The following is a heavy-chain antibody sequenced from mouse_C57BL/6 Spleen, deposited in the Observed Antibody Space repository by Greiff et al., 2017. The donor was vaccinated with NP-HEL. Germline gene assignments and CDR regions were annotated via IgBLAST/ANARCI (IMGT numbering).Heavy chain of an antibody. CDR1: GFTFSSYT. CDR2: ISGGGGNT. V-gene: IGHV5-9*01. D-gene: IGHD1-1*01. CDR3: ARSYYFYFDY. J-gene: IGHJ2*01. Sequence: EVKLVESGGGLVKPGGSLKLSCAASGFTFSSYTMSWVRQTPEKRLEWVATISGGGGNTYYPDSVKGRFTISRDNAKNTLYLQMSSLRSEDTALYYCARSYYFYFDYWGQGTTLTVSS.